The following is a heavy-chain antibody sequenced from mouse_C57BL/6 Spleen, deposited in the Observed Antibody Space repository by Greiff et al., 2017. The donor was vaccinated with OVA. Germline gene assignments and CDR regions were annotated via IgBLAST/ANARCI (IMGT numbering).Heavy chain of an antibody. CDR2: ISNGGGST. J-gene: IGHJ3*01. CDR1: GFTFSDYY. V-gene: IGHV5-12*01. CDR3: ARLGDYDGFAY. D-gene: IGHD2-4*01. Sequence: EVQLQESGGGLVQPGGSLKLSCAASGFTFSDYYMYWVRQTPEKRLEWVAYISNGGGSTYYPDTVKGRFTISRDNAKNTLYLQMSRLKSEDTAMYYCARLGDYDGFAYWGQGTLVTVSA.